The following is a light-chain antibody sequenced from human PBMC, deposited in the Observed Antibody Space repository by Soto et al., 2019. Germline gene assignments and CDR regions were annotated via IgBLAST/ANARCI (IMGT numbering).Light chain of an antibody. CDR1: QSVSSN. J-gene: IGKJ1*01. CDR3: HQYNNWPPMA. V-gene: IGKV3-15*01. CDR2: GAS. Sequence: EIVMTQSPATLSVSPGDRATLSCRASQSVSSNLAWYQQKPGQAPRLLIYGASARATGIPARFSGSGSGTEFTLTISSLQSGDFAVYYCHQYNNWPPMAFGQGTKVEIK.